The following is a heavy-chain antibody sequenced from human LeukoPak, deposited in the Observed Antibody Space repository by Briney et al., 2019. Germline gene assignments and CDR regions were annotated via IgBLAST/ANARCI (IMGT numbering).Heavy chain of an antibody. CDR2: IDPSDSYT. CDR1: GYSFTSNC. J-gene: IGHJ5*02. Sequence: GESLKISCKGSGYSFTSNCISWVRQMPGKGLEWMGRIDPSDSYTNYSPSFQGHVTISADKSISTAYLQWSSLKASDTAMYYCARQPEGTWFDPWGQGTLVTVSS. CDR3: ARQPEGTWFDP. V-gene: IGHV5-10-1*01. D-gene: IGHD1-1*01.